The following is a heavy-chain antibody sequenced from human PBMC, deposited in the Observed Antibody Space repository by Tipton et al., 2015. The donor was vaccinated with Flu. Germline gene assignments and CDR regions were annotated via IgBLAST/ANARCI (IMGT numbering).Heavy chain of an antibody. CDR1: GGSIGSYY. V-gene: IGHV4-59*01. CDR2: IYYSGST. Sequence: TLSLTCTVSGGSIGSYYWSWIRQPPGKGLEWIGYIYYSGSTNYNPSLKSRVTISVDTSKNQFSLKLSSVTAAGTAVYYCAREEKPYGMDVWGQGTTVTVSS. J-gene: IGHJ6*02. CDR3: AREEKPYGMDV.